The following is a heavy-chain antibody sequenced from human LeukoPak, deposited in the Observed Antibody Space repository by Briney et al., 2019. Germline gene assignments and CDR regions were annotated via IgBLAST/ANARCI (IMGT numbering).Heavy chain of an antibody. V-gene: IGHV4-39*07. J-gene: IGHJ4*02. Sequence: PSGTLSLTCNVSGASITSSSLYWIWLRQPPGKGLEWIGSVSVYYTGNTFYNPYLKSRDTISVDTNKNHFSLTLNSVTAADTAVYYCAKEVESSPNEWGQGTLVTVSS. CDR3: AKEVESSPNE. CDR1: GASITSSSLY. CDR2: VSVYYTGNT. D-gene: IGHD1-1*01.